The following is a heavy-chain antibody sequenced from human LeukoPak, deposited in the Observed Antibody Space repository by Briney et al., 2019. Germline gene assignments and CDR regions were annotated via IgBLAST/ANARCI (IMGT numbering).Heavy chain of an antibody. V-gene: IGHV3-30*02. J-gene: IGHJ4*02. Sequence: PGGSLRLSCAASGFTFSSYGMHWVRQAPGKGLEWVAFIRYDGSNKYYADSVKGRFTISRDNSKNTLYLQMNSLRAEDTAVYYCARESFRGYTWIQLWHHPFDYWGQGTLVTVSS. CDR3: ARESFRGYTWIQLWHHPFDY. CDR2: IRYDGSNK. CDR1: GFTFSSYG. D-gene: IGHD5-18*01.